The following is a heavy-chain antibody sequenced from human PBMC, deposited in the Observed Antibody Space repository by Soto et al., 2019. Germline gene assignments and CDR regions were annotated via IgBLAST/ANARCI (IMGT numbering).Heavy chain of an antibody. CDR3: AGRLWFGELLLDY. J-gene: IGHJ4*02. D-gene: IGHD3-10*01. CDR2: IYNSGST. CDR1: GGSISSGGYY. V-gene: IGHV4-31*03. Sequence: QVQLQESGPGLVKPSQTLSLTCTVSGGSISSGGYYWSWIRQHPGKGLEWIGYIYNSGSTYYSPSLKSRVIISEDTSKNQFSLNLSSVTAADTAVYYCAGRLWFGELLLDYWGQGTLVTVSS.